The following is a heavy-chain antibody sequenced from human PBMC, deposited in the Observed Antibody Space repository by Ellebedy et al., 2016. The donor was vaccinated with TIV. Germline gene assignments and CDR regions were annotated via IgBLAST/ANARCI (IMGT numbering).Heavy chain of an antibody. CDR3: ARASRGRYYYYYDMDV. CDR2: ISRTSSFI. V-gene: IGHV3-21*04. CDR1: GFNFSAYS. D-gene: IGHD5-24*01. J-gene: IGHJ6*02. Sequence: GESLKISCAASGFNFSAYSMNWVRQAPGKGLEWVSSISRTSSFIYYVDSLEGRFTISRDNAKNSLYLQMNSLRAEDTAVYYCARASRGRYYYYYDMDVWGQGTTVTVSS.